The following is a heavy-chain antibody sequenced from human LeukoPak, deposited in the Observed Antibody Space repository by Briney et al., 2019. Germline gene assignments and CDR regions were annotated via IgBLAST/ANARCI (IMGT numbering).Heavy chain of an antibody. CDR2: INHGGST. J-gene: IGHJ2*01. CDR3: ARETPEGYSYGTGWYFDL. Sequence: PSETLSLTCAISGGSFSGYYWSWFRQPPDKGLKWIGEINHGGSTNYNPSFESRVTMSEDASKNQFSLKLTSVTAADTAVYYCARETPEGYSYGTGWYFDLWGRGTLVTVSS. CDR1: GGSFSGYY. D-gene: IGHD5-18*01. V-gene: IGHV4-34*01.